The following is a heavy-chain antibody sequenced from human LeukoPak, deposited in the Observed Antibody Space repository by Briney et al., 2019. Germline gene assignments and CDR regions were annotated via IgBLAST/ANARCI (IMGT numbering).Heavy chain of an antibody. J-gene: IGHJ4*02. D-gene: IGHD3-22*01. CDR3: ARDSYYDSSGYSPLDY. V-gene: IGHV4-31*01. CDR2: IYYSGST. CDR1: GVSISSGGYY. Sequence: SSETLSLTCTVSGVSISSGGYYWSWIRQHPGKGLEWIGYIYYSGSTYYNPSLKSQVTISVDTSKNQFSLKLSSVTAADTAVYYCARDSYYDSSGYSPLDYWGQGTLVTVSS.